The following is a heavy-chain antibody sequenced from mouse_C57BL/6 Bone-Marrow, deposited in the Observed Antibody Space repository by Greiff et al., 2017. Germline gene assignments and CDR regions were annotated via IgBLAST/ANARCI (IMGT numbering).Heavy chain of an antibody. D-gene: IGHD2-14*01. CDR2: ISSGSSTS. CDR3: ARGSKGGGTD. Sequence: EVQLVESGGGLVKPGGSLKLSCAASGFTFSDYGMHWVRQAPEKGLAWVAYISSGSSTSYYADTVKGRFTISRDNAKNTLCLQMPSLRSEDTAMYDCARGSKGGGTDWGQGTLVTVSA. J-gene: IGHJ3*01. V-gene: IGHV5-17*01. CDR1: GFTFSDYG.